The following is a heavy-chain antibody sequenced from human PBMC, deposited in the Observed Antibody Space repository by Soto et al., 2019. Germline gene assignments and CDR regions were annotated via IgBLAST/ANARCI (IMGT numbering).Heavy chain of an antibody. J-gene: IGHJ5*02. CDR2: IWYDGSNT. V-gene: IGHV3-33*01. D-gene: IGHD6-19*01. CDR1: GFIFRSYG. Sequence: GGSLRLSCAASGFIFRSYGMHWVRQAPGKGLEWVAVIWYDGSNTYYADPVKGRFTISRDNSKNTLLLQMNSLRAEDTAVYYCASSEAWGRGTLVTVSS. CDR3: ASSEA.